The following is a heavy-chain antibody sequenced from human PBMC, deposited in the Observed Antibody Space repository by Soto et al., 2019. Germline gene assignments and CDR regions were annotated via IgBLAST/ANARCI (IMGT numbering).Heavy chain of an antibody. CDR3: AREKMVRGVYNWFDP. CDR1: GFTFSSYS. Sequence: GGSLRLSCAASGFTFSSYSMNWVRQAPGKGLEWVSYISSSSSTIYYADSVKGRFTISRDNAKNSLYLQMNSLRAEDTAVYYCAREKMVRGVYNWFDPWGQGTLVTVSS. D-gene: IGHD3-10*01. V-gene: IGHV3-48*01. CDR2: ISSSSSTI. J-gene: IGHJ5*02.